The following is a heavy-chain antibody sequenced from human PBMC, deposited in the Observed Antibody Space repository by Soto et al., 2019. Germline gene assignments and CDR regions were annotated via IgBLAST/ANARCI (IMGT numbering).Heavy chain of an antibody. CDR1: GFTFSSYA. CDR2: ISGSGGST. CDR3: ANAEGDFWSGYYYYGMDV. J-gene: IGHJ6*02. D-gene: IGHD3-3*01. V-gene: IGHV3-23*01. Sequence: LRLSCAASGFTFSSYAMSWVRQAPGKGLEWVSAISGSGGSTYYADSVEGRFTISRDNSKNTLYLQMNSLRAEDTAVYYCANAEGDFWSGYYYYGMDVWGQGTTVTVS.